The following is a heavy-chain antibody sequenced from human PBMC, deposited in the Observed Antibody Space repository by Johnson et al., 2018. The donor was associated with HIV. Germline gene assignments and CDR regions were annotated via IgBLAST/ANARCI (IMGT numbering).Heavy chain of an antibody. CDR1: GFTFSSYA. V-gene: IGHV3-30*04. CDR2: ISYDGSNK. CDR3: ARDQGELRRTHAFDI. J-gene: IGHJ3*02. D-gene: IGHD1-14*01. Sequence: QVQLVESGGGVVQPGRSLRLSCAASGFTFSSYAMHWVRQAPGKGLEWVAVISYDGSNKLYADSVKGRFTISRDNSKNTLYLQMNSLRHEDTAVYYCARDQGELRRTHAFDIWGQGTMVTVSS.